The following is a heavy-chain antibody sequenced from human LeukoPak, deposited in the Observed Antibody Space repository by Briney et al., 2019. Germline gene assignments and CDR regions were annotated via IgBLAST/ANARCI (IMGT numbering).Heavy chain of an antibody. CDR1: GFTFSSYG. CDR3: ARGDYKNWFDP. V-gene: IGHV3-33*01. CDR2: IWYDGSNK. J-gene: IGHJ5*02. Sequence: PGGSLRLSCAASGFTFSSYGMHWVRQAPGKGQEWVAVIWYDGSNKYYADSVKGRFTISRDNSKNTLYLQMNSLRAEDTAVYYCARGDYKNWFDPWGQGTLVTVSS. D-gene: IGHD4-11*01.